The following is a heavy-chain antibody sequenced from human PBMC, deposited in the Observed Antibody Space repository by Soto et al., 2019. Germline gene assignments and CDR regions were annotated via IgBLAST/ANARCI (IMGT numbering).Heavy chain of an antibody. J-gene: IGHJ4*02. CDR3: ASGWFGEFVYQFDY. V-gene: IGHV1-18*01. Sequence: QVQLVQSGAEVKKPGASVKVSCKPSGYTFTSYGITWVRRAPGQGLEWMGWISAYNGNTNYAQKFQGRVTMTTDTSTSRAYMALRSLGSDDTAVYYCASGWFGEFVYQFDYWGQGTLVTVSS. D-gene: IGHD3-10*01. CDR2: ISAYNGNT. CDR1: GYTFTSYG.